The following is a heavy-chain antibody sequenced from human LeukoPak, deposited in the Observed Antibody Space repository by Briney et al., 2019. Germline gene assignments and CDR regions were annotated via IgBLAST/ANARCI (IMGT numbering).Heavy chain of an antibody. CDR2: IGAYNGNT. J-gene: IGHJ1*01. Sequence: ASVKVSCKASGYTFTSYGISWVRQAPGQGLEWMGWIGAYNGNTNYAQKLQGRVTMTTDTSTSTAYMELRSLRSDDTAVYYCARGGAIIAAAGTFQHWGQGTLVTVSS. D-gene: IGHD6-13*01. CDR3: ARGGAIIAAAGTFQH. CDR1: GYTFTSYG. V-gene: IGHV1-18*01.